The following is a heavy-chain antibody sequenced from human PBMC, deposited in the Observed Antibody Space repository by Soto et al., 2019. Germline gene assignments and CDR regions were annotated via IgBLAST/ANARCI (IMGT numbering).Heavy chain of an antibody. V-gene: IGHV3-21*01. CDR3: ARNSGTSCYTVCYYGMDV. J-gene: IGHJ6*02. CDR1: GFTFSSYS. CDR2: ISSSSSYI. Sequence: PGGSLRLSCAASGFTFSSYSMNWVRQAPGKGLEWVSSISSSSSYIYYADSVKGRFTISRDNAKNSLYLQMNSLRAEDTAVYYCARNSGTSCYTVCYYGMDVRGQGTTVTVSS. D-gene: IGHD2-2*02.